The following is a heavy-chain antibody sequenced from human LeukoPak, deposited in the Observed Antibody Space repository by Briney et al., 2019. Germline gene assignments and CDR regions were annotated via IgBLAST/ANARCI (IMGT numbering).Heavy chain of an antibody. V-gene: IGHV4-59*12. CDR2: IYYSGST. J-gene: IGHJ6*03. CDR1: GGSISSYY. CDR3: ARYAAAAKYYMDV. D-gene: IGHD6-13*01. Sequence: PSETLSLTCTVSGGSISSYYWSWIRQPPGKGLEWIGYIYYSGSTNYNPSLKSRVTISVDTSKNQFSLKLSSVTAADTAVYYCARYAAAAKYYMDVWGKGTTVTVSS.